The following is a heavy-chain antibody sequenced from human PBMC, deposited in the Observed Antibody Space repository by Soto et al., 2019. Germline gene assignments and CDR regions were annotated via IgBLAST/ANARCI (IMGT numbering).Heavy chain of an antibody. CDR3: ARAGGVIPGIAVAGTSQGAFDI. D-gene: IGHD6-19*01. CDR1: GFTFSSYD. CDR2: IGTAGDT. V-gene: IGHV3-13*01. Sequence: GGSLRLSCAASGFTFSSYDMHWVRQATGKGLEWVSAIGTAGDTYYPGSVKGRFTISRENAKNSLYLQMNSLGAGDKAVYYCARAGGVIPGIAVAGTSQGAFDIWGQGTMVTVSS. J-gene: IGHJ3*02.